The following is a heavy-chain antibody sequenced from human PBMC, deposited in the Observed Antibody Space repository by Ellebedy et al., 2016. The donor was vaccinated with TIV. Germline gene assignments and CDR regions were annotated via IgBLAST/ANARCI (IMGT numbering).Heavy chain of an antibody. Sequence: SETLSLXCTVSGYSISSGFHWGWIRQPPGKGLQWIGSVYHSGNTYYNPSLKSRVTLSVDTSKNQFSLKLSSVTATDTAVYYCARGVDTAMVRGYYLDYWGQGTLVTVSS. J-gene: IGHJ4*02. V-gene: IGHV4-38-2*02. CDR3: ARGVDTAMVRGYYLDY. D-gene: IGHD5-18*01. CDR2: VYHSGNT. CDR1: GYSISSGFH.